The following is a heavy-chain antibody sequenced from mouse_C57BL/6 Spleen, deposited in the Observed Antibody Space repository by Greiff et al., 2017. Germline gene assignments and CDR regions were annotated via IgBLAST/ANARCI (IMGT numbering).Heavy chain of an antibody. Sequence: QVQLQQPGAELVKPGASVKLSCKASGYTFTSYWMHWVKQRPGRGLEWIGRIDPKSGCTMSNEAFKSKATLTVDKPSSTAYMQQSSLTSEDAAVYYCARAAVGARDDWGQGNKLTVSS. CDR2: IDPKSGCT. J-gene: IGHJ2*01. V-gene: IGHV1-72*01. CDR3: ARAAVGARDD. D-gene: IGHD1-1*01. CDR1: GYTFTSYW.